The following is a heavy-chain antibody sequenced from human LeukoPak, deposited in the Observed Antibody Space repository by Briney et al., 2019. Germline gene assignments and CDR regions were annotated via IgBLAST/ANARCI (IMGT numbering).Heavy chain of an antibody. D-gene: IGHD3-9*01. CDR3: ARTYYDILTGRTFDY. V-gene: IGHV4-38-2*01. CDR2: IYYSGST. J-gene: IGHJ4*02. Sequence: TTSETLSLTCAVSGYSISSGYYWGWIRQPPGKGLEWIGSIYYSGSTYYNPSLKSRVTITVDTSKNQFSPKLSSVTAADTAVYYCARTYYDILTGRTFDYWGQGTLVTVSS. CDR1: GYSISSGYY.